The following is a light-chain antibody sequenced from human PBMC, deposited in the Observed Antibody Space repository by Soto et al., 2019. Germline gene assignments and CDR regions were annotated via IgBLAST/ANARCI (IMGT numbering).Light chain of an antibody. V-gene: IGKV3-15*01. CDR1: QSVSSN. Sequence: EIVMTQSPAILSVSPGERATLSCRASQSVSSNLAWYQQKPGQTPRLLIYGASTRATGIPARFSGSGSGTEFTLTISSLQSEDFAIYYCQQYNSYPITFGQGTRLEIK. CDR2: GAS. CDR3: QQYNSYPIT. J-gene: IGKJ5*01.